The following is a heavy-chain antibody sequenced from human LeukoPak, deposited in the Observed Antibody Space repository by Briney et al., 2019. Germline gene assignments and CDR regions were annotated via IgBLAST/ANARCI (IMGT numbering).Heavy chain of an antibody. D-gene: IGHD1-7*01. V-gene: IGHV1-2*02. CDR3: ARDHRNSGDY. CDR2: INHKGGGT. J-gene: IGHJ4*02. Sequence: ASVKVSCKASGYTFIDFYTHWVRQAPGQGLEWMGWINHKGGGTSYAQKFQGRVTMTRDTSISTAYMELSGLRSDDTAVYYCARDHRNSGDYWGQGTLVTVSS. CDR1: GYTFIDFY.